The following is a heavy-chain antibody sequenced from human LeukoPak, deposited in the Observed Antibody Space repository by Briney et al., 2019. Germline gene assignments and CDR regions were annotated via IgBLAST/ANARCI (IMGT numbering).Heavy chain of an antibody. Sequence: PGGSLRLSCTASGFTFGDYAMSWVRQAPGRGLEWVGFIRSKAYGGTTEYAASVKGRFTISRDDSKSIAYLQMNSLKTEDTAVYYCTRVDDYGYWGQGTLVTVSS. CDR3: TRVDDYGY. J-gene: IGHJ4*02. D-gene: IGHD4-17*01. V-gene: IGHV3-49*04. CDR2: IRSKAYGGTT. CDR1: GFTFGDYA.